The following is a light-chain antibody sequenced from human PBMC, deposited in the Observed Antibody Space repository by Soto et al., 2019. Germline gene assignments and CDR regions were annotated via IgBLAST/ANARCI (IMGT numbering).Light chain of an antibody. CDR1: QSVSSTS. J-gene: IGKJ4*01. V-gene: IGKV3-20*01. CDR2: GVS. Sequence: EIVLTQSPGTLSLSPGERVTLSCRASQSVSSTSLAWYQQKPGQPPRLLIYGVSTRATGIPDRFSGSGSGTDFTLTIGRLEPEDFAVYFCQQYGSSPPGLTFGGGTKVEIK. CDR3: QQYGSSPPGLT.